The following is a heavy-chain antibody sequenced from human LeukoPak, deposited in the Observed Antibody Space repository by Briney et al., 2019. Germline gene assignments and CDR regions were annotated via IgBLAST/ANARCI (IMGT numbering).Heavy chain of an antibody. D-gene: IGHD3-10*01. Sequence: GGSLRLSCAASGFTFSSYAMSWVRQAPGKGLEWVSAISGSGGSTYYADSVKGRFTISRDNSKNTLYLQMNSLRAEDTAVYYCAKSGPAVVRGSPRKIKTLRFDYRGQGTLVTVSS. CDR2: ISGSGGST. V-gene: IGHV3-23*01. J-gene: IGHJ4*02. CDR3: AKSGPAVVRGSPRKIKTLRFDY. CDR1: GFTFSSYA.